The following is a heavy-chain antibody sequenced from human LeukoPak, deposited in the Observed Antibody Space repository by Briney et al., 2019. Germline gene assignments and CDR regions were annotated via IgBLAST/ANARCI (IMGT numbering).Heavy chain of an antibody. CDR3: ASAPRYCSGGSCYYYYMDV. D-gene: IGHD2-15*01. V-gene: IGHV1-2*02. Sequence: ASVKVSCKASGYTFTGYYMHWVRQAPGQGLEWMGWINPNSGGTNYAQKFQGRVTMTRDTSISTAYMELSRLRSDGTAVYYCASAPRYCSGGSCYYYYMDVWGKGTTVTVSS. CDR1: GYTFTGYY. CDR2: INPNSGGT. J-gene: IGHJ6*03.